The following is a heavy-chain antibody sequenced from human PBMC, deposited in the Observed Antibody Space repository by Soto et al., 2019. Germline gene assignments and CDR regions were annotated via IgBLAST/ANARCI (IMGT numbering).Heavy chain of an antibody. CDR2: IYPGDSDT. CDR1: GYSFTNYW. Sequence: GWSLQTSCQGSGYSFTNYWIGWVRQLPGQGLEWMGIIYPGDSDTRYSPSFQGQVTISADKSISTAYLQWSGLKASDTAMYYCARHGGGNYPPLHDAFDIWGQGTMVTGSS. J-gene: IGHJ3*02. D-gene: IGHD4-4*01. V-gene: IGHV5-51*01. CDR3: ARHGGGNYPPLHDAFDI.